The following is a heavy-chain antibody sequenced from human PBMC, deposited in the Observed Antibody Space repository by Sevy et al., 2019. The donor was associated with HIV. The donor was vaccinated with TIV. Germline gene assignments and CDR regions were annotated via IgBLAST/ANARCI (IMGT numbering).Heavy chain of an antibody. CDR2: IRSKAYGGTT. CDR3: TRDRNSRNYYMDV. V-gene: IGHV3-49*03. D-gene: IGHD6-13*01. CDR1: GFTFGDHA. J-gene: IGHJ6*03. Sequence: GGSLRLPCTASGFTFGDHAMSWFRQAPGKGLEWVGFIRSKAYGGTTEYAASVKGRFTISRDDSNSIAYLQMNSLKTEDTAMYYCTRDRNSRNYYMDVWGKGTTVTVSS.